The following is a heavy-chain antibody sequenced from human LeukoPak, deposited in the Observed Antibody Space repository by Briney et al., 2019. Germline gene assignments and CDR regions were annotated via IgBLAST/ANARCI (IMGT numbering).Heavy chain of an antibody. V-gene: IGHV1-8*02. CDR2: MNPNSGNT. CDR1: GYTVTSYG. Sequence: ASVKVSCKASGYTVTSYGISWVRQAPGQRLEGMGWMNPNSGNTGYAQKFQARGTMTRNTSISTAYMELSSLRSEDTAAYYCARGDYYYYMDVWGKGTTVTISS. CDR3: ARGDYYYYMDV. J-gene: IGHJ6*03.